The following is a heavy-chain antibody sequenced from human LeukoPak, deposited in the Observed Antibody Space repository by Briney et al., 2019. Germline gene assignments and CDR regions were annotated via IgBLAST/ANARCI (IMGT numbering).Heavy chain of an antibody. J-gene: IGHJ4*02. V-gene: IGHV3-33*08. CDR2: IWYDGSNK. D-gene: IGHD3-10*01. CDR3: AGSYYNVFDY. CDR1: GFTFNSFG. Sequence: GGSLRLSCAASGFTFNSFGMHWVRQAPGKGLEWVALIWYDGSNKYYADSVKGRFTISRDNSKNTLYLQMDSLRAEDTAVYYCAGSYYNVFDYWGQGTLVTVSS.